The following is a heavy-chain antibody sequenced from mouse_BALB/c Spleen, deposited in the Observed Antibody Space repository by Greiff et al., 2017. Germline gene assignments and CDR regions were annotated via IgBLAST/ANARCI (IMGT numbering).Heavy chain of an antibody. CDR1: GFSLTGYG. CDR2: IWGDGST. Sequence: VQRVESGPGLVAPSQSLSITCTVSGFSLTGYGVNWVRQPPGKGLEWLGMIWGDGSTDYNSALKSRLSISKDNSKSQVFLKMNSLQTDDTAKYYCARPYGSSLWFAYWGQGTLVTVSA. CDR3: ARPYGSSLWFAY. D-gene: IGHD1-1*01. V-gene: IGHV2-6-7*01. J-gene: IGHJ3*01.